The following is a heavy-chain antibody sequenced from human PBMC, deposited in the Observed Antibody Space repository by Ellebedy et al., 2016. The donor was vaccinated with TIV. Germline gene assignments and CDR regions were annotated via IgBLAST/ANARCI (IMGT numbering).Heavy chain of an antibody. CDR1: GGSISSRTHY. J-gene: IGHJ5*02. CDR2: FFYGVST. Sequence: SETLSLXXTVSGGSISSRTHYWSWIRQPPGKGLEWIGSFFYGVSTDYNPSLKSRVTISVDTSKNQFSLRLSSVTAADTAVYYCARRIGARPPASWGQGTLVTVSS. D-gene: IGHD3-16*01. CDR3: ARRIGARPPAS. V-gene: IGHV4-39*01.